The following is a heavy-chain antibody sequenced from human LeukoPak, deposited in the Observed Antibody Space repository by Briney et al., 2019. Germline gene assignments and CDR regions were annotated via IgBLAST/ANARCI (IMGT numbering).Heavy chain of an antibody. J-gene: IGHJ4*02. CDR2: ISASGGST. CDR3: AKDGDYYDSSGYYDY. D-gene: IGHD3-22*01. CDR1: GFTFSSYA. Sequence: GGSLRLSCAASGFTFSSYAMNWVRQAPWKGLEWVSGISASGGSTYYADSVKGRFTISRDNSKNTLYLQMNSLRAEDTAVYYCAKDGDYYDSSGYYDYWGQGTLVTVSS. V-gene: IGHV3-23*01.